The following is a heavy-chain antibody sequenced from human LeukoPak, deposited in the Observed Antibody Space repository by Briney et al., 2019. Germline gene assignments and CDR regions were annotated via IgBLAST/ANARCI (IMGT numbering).Heavy chain of an antibody. CDR1: GGTFSSYA. Sequence: SVKVSCKAFGGTFSSYAISWVRQAPGQGLEWMGGIIPIFGTANYAQKFQGRVTITADESTSTAYMELSSLRSEDTAVYYCARGAVVDYYYGMDVWGQGTTVTVSS. CDR3: ARGAVVDYYYGMDV. V-gene: IGHV1-69*13. CDR2: IIPIFGTA. D-gene: IGHD2-15*01. J-gene: IGHJ6*02.